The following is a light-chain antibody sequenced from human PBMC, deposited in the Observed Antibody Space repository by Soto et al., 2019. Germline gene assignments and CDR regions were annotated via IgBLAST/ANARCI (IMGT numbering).Light chain of an antibody. CDR3: SSYTTSTTQV. CDR1: NSDVAAYNY. V-gene: IGLV2-14*01. Sequence: QSALTQPASVSGSPGQSITISCTGTNSDVAAYNYVSWYQQHPGKAPTLIIYEVINRPSGVSNRFSGSKSGNTASLTISGLQAEDEADYYCSSYTTSTTQVFGTGTKVTVL. CDR2: EVI. J-gene: IGLJ1*01.